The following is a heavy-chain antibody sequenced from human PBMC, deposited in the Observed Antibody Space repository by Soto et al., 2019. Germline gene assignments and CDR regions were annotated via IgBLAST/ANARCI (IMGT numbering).Heavy chain of an antibody. J-gene: IGHJ4*02. Sequence: EVQLVESGGGLVQPGGSLRLSCAASGFTFSTKYMSWVRQAPGKGLEWVSVIYSGGSTFYADSVRGRITISRDNSKNTVNLQMNRLRAEDTAVYYCARDPWAGDYWGQGTLVLVCS. CDR1: GFTFSTKY. CDR3: ARDPWAGDY. CDR2: IYSGGST. D-gene: IGHD7-27*01. V-gene: IGHV3-66*01.